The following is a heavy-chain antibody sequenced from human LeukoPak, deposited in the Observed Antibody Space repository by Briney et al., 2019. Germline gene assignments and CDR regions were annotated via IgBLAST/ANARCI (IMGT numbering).Heavy chain of an antibody. CDR2: IYPGDSDT. CDR3: ARLDCTNGVCYKSFGY. V-gene: IGHV5-51*01. CDR1: GYSFTSYW. J-gene: IGHJ4*02. Sequence: GESLKISCKGSGYSFTSYWIGWVRQMPGKGLEWMGIIYPGDSDTRYSPSFQGQVTISADKSISTAYLQWSSLKASDTAMYYCARLDCTNGVCYKSFGYWGQGTLVTVSS. D-gene: IGHD2-8*01.